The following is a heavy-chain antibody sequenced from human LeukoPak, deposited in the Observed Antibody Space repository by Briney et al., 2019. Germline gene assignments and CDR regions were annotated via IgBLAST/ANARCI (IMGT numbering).Heavy chain of an antibody. CDR3: AREQIAGGGNAFDI. CDR1: GFTFSSYA. CDR2: ISYDGSNK. Sequence: GGSLRLSCAASGFTFSSYAMHWVRQAPGKGLEWVAVISYDGSNKYYADSVKGRFTISRDNSKNTLYLQMNSLRAEDTAVYYCAREQIAGGGNAFDIWGQGTMVTVSS. V-gene: IGHV3-30-3*01. D-gene: IGHD1-26*01. J-gene: IGHJ3*02.